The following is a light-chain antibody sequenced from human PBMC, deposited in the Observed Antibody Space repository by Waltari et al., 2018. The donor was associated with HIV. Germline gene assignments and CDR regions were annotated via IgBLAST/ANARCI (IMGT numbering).Light chain of an antibody. J-gene: IGLJ3*02. CDR1: ALPKTY. CDR3: YSTDITSHQRV. V-gene: IGLV3-10*01. Sequence: SYELTQPPSVSVSPGQTARITCSGDALPKTYAYWYQQGSGQAPVLVIYEDSNRPSGIPERFYGSSSGTMVTLTISGAQVEDEADYYCYSTDITSHQRVFGGGTKLTVL. CDR2: EDS.